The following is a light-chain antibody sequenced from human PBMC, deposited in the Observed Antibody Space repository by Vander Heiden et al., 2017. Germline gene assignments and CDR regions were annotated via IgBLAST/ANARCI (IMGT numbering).Light chain of an antibody. V-gene: IGKV1-39*01. Sequence: DIQMTQSPSSLSASVGDRVTITCRASQSISSYLNWYQQKPGKAPKLLIYAASSLQSGVPSRFSGSGSGTDFTLTISSLQPGDFAAYYCRQSYSTPIAFGQGTRLEIK. J-gene: IGKJ5*01. CDR3: RQSYSTPIA. CDR2: AAS. CDR1: QSISSY.